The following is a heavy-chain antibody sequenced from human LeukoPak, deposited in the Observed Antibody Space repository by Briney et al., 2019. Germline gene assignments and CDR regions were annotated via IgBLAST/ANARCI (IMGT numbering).Heavy chain of an antibody. CDR2: INAGNGNT. D-gene: IGHD3-22*01. V-gene: IGHV1-3*01. Sequence: ASVKVSYKASGYTFTGYYVHWVRQAPGQRLEWMGWINAGNGNTKYSQKFQGRVTITRDTSASTAYMELSSLRSEDTAVYYCARGSMVVYYDSSDIDYWGQGTLVTVSS. CDR1: GYTFTGYY. CDR3: ARGSMVVYYDSSDIDY. J-gene: IGHJ4*02.